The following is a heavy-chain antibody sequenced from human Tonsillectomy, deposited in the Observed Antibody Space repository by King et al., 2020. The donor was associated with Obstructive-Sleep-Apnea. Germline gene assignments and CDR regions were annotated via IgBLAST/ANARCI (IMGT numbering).Heavy chain of an antibody. D-gene: IGHD1-26*01. CDR2: ISWNSCTI. Sequence: VQLVESGGGLVQPGRSLRLSCAASGFNLDDYAMLWVRQVPGKGLAWVSGISWNSCTIGYADSVKGRFTITRDNAKNSLYLQMNSLRSEDTALYYCAKDMGFDTGGGFDYWGQGALVTVFS. J-gene: IGHJ4*02. CDR1: GFNLDDYA. V-gene: IGHV3-9*01. CDR3: AKDMGFDTGGGFDY.